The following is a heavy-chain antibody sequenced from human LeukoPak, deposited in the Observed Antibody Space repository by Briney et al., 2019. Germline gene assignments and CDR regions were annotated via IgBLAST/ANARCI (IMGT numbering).Heavy chain of an antibody. CDR2: INHSGST. CDR3: ARQGVYYDSKRADY. J-gene: IGHJ4*02. Sequence: SETLSLTCAVYGGSFSGYYWSWIRQPPGKGLEWIGEINHSGSTNYNPSLKSRVTISVDTSKNQFSLKLSSVTAADTAVYYCARQGVYYDSKRADYWGQGTLVTVSS. CDR1: GGSFSGYY. V-gene: IGHV4-34*01. D-gene: IGHD3-22*01.